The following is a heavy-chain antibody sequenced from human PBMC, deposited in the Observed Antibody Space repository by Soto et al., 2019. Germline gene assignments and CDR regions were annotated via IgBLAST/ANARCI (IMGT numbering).Heavy chain of an antibody. CDR1: GFSFSSYA. CDR3: ARDWGSGSQPYYGMDV. J-gene: IGHJ6*02. CDR2: ISSDGSNK. V-gene: IGHV3-30-3*01. Sequence: GGSLRLSCAASGFSFSSYAMHWVRQAPGKGLEWVAVISSDGSNKYYADFVEGRFTISRDNSKNTLYLQMSSLRAEDTVVYYCARDWGSGSQPYYGMDVWGQGTTVTVSS. D-gene: IGHD3-10*01.